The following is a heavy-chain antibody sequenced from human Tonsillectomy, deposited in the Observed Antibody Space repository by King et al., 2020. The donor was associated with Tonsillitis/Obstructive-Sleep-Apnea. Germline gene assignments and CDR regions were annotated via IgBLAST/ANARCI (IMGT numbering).Heavy chain of an antibody. CDR2: ISGSGSTI. D-gene: IGHD2-8*01. CDR1: GFTFRNYE. V-gene: IGHV3-48*03. CDR3: ASPGSVYDFDY. Sequence: DVQLVESGGGLAQPGGSLRLSCAASGFTFRNYEMNWVRQAPGKGLEWVSYISGSGSTIYYADSVKGRFTISRDNAKNSLYMQMNSLRAEDTAVYYCASPGSVYDFDYWGQGTLVTVSS. J-gene: IGHJ4*02.